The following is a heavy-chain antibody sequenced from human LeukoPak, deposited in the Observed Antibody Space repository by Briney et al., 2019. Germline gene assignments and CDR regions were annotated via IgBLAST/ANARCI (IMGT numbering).Heavy chain of an antibody. D-gene: IGHD2-2*01. CDR2: NNPNSGGT. CDR1: GYTFTGYY. J-gene: IGHJ5*02. V-gene: IGHV1-2*02. CDR3: ARWGRVPAARGDWFDP. Sequence: GASVKVSCKASGYTFTGYYMHWVRQAPGQGLEWMGWNNPNSGGTNYAQKFQGRVTMTRDTSISTAYMELSRLRSDDTAVYYCARWGRVPAARGDWFDPWGQGTLVTVSS.